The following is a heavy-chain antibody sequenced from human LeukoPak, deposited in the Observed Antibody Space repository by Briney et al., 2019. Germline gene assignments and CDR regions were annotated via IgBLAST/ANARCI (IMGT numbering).Heavy chain of an antibody. CDR1: GFTFSDYA. J-gene: IGHJ4*02. Sequence: GGSLRLSCAACGFTFSDYAMSWVRQAPGKGLEWVSTITGSGGTTYYADSVKGRFTTSRDNSKNTLYLQMISLRTEDTAVYYCAEEVVSTYATCDYWGQGALVTVSS. CDR2: ITGSGGTT. CDR3: AEEVVSTYATCDY. V-gene: IGHV3-23*01. D-gene: IGHD1-26*01.